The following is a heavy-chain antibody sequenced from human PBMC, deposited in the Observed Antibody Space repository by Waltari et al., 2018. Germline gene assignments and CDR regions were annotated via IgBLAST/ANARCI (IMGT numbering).Heavy chain of an antibody. CDR2: INPNSGGT. D-gene: IGHD3-3*01. J-gene: IGHJ3*02. CDR1: GYTFTGYY. Sequence: QVQLVQSGAEVKKPGASVKVSCKASGYTFTGYYMHWVRQAPGQGLEWMGWINPNSGGTNYAQKFQGRVTMTRDTSISTAYMELSRLRSDDTAVYYCARDDRYDFRSGLGAFDIWGQGTMVTVSS. V-gene: IGHV1-2*02. CDR3: ARDDRYDFRSGLGAFDI.